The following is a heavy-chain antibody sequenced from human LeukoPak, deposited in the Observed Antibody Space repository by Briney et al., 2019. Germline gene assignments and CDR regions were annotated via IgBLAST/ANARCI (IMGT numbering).Heavy chain of an antibody. Sequence: SETLSLTCAVYGGSFSGYYWSWIRQPPGKGLEWIGEINHSGSTNYNPSLKSRVTISVDTSKNQFSLKLSSVTAADTAVYYCARERLIWSGYYTPVAFDIWGQGTMVTVSS. CDR1: GGSFSGYY. CDR3: ARERLIWSGYYTPVAFDI. V-gene: IGHV4-34*01. D-gene: IGHD3-3*01. J-gene: IGHJ3*02. CDR2: INHSGST.